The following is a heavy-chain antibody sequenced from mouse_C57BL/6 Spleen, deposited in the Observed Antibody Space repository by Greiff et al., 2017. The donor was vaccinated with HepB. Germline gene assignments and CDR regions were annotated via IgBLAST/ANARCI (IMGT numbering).Heavy chain of an antibody. CDR2: IYPGSGST. D-gene: IGHD2-2*01. J-gene: IGHJ1*03. CDR3: ARGDGYDWYFDV. CDR1: GYTFTSYW. Sequence: QVQLQQSGAELVKPGASVKMSCKASGYTFTSYWITWVKQRPGQGLEWIGDIYPGSGSTNYNEKFKSKATLTVDTSSSTAYMQLSSLTSEDSAVYYCARGDGYDWYFDVWGTGTTVTVSS. V-gene: IGHV1-55*01.